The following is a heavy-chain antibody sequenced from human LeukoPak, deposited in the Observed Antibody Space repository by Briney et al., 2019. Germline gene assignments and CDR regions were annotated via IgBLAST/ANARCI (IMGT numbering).Heavy chain of an antibody. V-gene: IGHV3-30-3*01. CDR3: ARSPYGDPHYYLDF. J-gene: IGHJ4*02. D-gene: IGHD4-17*01. CDR2: ISYHGDNK. Sequence: GGSLRHSCAASGFTFSSYAVHWVRQAPGKGLEWVAIISYHGDNKYYADSVKGRFTISRDNSKNTLHLQMNTLRTEDTAVYFCARSPYGDPHYYLDFWGQGTLVTVSS. CDR1: GFTFSSYA.